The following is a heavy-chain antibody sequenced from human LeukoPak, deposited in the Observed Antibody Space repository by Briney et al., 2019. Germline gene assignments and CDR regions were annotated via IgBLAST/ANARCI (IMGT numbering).Heavy chain of an antibody. CDR3: TGNYYGSGSYADFDY. Sequence: GGSLRLSCAAYGFTFRNYGIHWVRQASGKGLEWVDRISSTANGYATAYAASVKGRFTISRDDSKNTAYLQMDSLKTEDTAVYYCTGNYYGSGSYADFDYWGQGTLVTVSS. J-gene: IGHJ4*02. D-gene: IGHD3-10*01. V-gene: IGHV3-73*01. CDR1: GFTFRNYG. CDR2: ISSTANGYAT.